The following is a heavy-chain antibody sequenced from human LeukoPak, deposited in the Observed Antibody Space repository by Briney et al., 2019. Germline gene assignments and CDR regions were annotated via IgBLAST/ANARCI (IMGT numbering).Heavy chain of an antibody. V-gene: IGHV1-2*02. CDR3: ARDPIVGGSYHFDY. D-gene: IGHD3-16*02. J-gene: IGHJ4*02. CDR1: GYTFTGYY. Sequence: ASVKVSCKASGYTFTGYYMHWVRQAPGQGLEWMGWINPNSGGTNYAQKFQGRVTMTRDTSISTAYMELSRLRSDDTAVYYCARDPIVGGSYHFDYWGQGTLVTVSS. CDR2: INPNSGGT.